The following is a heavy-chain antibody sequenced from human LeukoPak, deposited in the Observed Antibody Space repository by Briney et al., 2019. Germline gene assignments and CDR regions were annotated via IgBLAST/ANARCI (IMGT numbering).Heavy chain of an antibody. CDR2: ISYDGSNK. CDR1: GFTFSSYA. CDR3: ARCYGSGSDYNGRIAY. J-gene: IGHJ4*02. D-gene: IGHD3-10*01. Sequence: PGRSLRLSCAASGFTFSSYAMHWVRQAPGKGLEWVAVISYDGSNKYYADSVKGRFTISRDNSKNTLYLQMNSLRAEDTAVYYCARCYGSGSDYNGRIAYWGQGTLVTVSS. V-gene: IGHV3-30*04.